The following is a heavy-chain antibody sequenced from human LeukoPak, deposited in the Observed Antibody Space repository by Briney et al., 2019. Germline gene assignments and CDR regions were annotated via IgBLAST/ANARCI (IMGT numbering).Heavy chain of an antibody. V-gene: IGHV4-39*01. D-gene: IGHD2-2*01. J-gene: IGHJ4*02. CDR1: GGSISGSSYY. CDR2: VYYSGTT. CDR3: ARQDTIATPGIDY. Sequence: SETLSLTCTVSGGSISGSSYYWGWIRQPPGKGLEWIGNVYYSGTTYYSPSLKSRLTISVDTSKNQFSLKLSSVTAADTAVYYCARQDTIATPGIDYWGQGTLVTVSS.